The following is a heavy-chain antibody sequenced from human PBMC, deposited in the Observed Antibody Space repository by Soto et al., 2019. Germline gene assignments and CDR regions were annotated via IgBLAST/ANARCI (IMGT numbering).Heavy chain of an antibody. CDR1: GYTFTTYG. CDR3: ARDPVAGTYFDY. J-gene: IGHJ4*02. CDR2: INGYNGNI. V-gene: IGHV1-18*01. Sequence: QVQLVQSGAEVKKPGASVKVSCKASGYTFTTYGISWVRQAPGQGLEWMGWINGYNGNINYAQKLQGRVTMTTDTSTSTAYMELRSLRSDDTAAYYCARDPVAGTYFDYWGQGTLVTVSS. D-gene: IGHD6-19*01.